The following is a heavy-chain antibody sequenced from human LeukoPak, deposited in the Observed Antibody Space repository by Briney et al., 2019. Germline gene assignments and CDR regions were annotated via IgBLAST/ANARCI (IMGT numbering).Heavy chain of an antibody. CDR1: GFTFSNYA. Sequence: GGSLRLSCAASGFTFSNYAMSWVRQAPGKGLEWVANIKQDGSEKCYVDSVKGRFTISRDNAKNSLYLQMNSLRAEGTAVYYCARDRWELLSNSYHYCGLDVWGQGTTVTVSS. CDR3: ARDRWELLSNSYHYCGLDV. J-gene: IGHJ6*02. D-gene: IGHD2-15*01. V-gene: IGHV3-7*01. CDR2: IKQDGSEK.